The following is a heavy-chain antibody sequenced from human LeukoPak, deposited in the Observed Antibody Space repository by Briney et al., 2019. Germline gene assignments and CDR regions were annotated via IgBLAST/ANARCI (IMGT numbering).Heavy chain of an antibody. D-gene: IGHD1-1*01. CDR1: GFTFSTYG. Sequence: GGTLRLSCAASGFTFSTYGMSWVRQAPGKGLEWVSAISNSGGSTFYADSVKGRFTISRDNSKNTLYLQMNSLRAEDTAVYYCGRYLRSTSGSIWGQGTLVTVSS. V-gene: IGHV3-23*01. J-gene: IGHJ4*02. CDR3: GRYLRSTSGSI. CDR2: ISNSGGST.